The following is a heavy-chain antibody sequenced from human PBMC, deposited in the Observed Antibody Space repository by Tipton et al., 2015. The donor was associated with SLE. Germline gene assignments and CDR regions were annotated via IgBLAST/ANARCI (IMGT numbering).Heavy chain of an antibody. D-gene: IGHD3-10*01. CDR1: GGSISSGGYY. CDR3: ARAWGSGRDY. V-gene: IGHV4-61*08. J-gene: IGHJ4*02. CDR2: IYYSGST. Sequence: LRLSCTVSGGSISSGGYYWSWIRQPPGKGLEWIGYIYYSGSTNYNPSLKSRVTISVDTSKNQFSLKLSSVTAADTAVYYCARAWGSGRDYWGQGTLVTVSS.